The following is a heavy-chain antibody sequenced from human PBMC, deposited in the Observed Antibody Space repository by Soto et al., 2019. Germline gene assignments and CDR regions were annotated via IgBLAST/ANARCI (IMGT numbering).Heavy chain of an antibody. CDR2: IFYSGRT. D-gene: IGHD3-16*01. J-gene: IGHJ4*02. CDR3: ATYIRISLGELDY. V-gene: IGHV4-31*03. Sequence: SETLSLTCTVSGDSIRSASYHWSWIRQHPGNGLEWIGYIFYSGRTDYNPSLKGRISISIDTSKSQFSLNLRSVTAADTAVYYCATYIRISLGELDYWGQGSQVPVSS. CDR1: GDSIRSASYH.